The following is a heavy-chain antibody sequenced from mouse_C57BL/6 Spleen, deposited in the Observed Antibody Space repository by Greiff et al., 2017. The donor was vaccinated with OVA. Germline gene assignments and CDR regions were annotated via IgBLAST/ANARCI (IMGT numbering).Heavy chain of an antibody. J-gene: IGHJ3*01. CDR2: INPSSGYT. Sequence: QVQLKESGAELAKPGASVKLSCKASGYTFTSYWMHWVKQRPGQGLEWIGYINPSSGYTKYNQKFKDKATVTADKSSSTAYMQLSSLTYEDSAVYYCAREGGLPFAYWGQGTLVTVSA. V-gene: IGHV1-7*01. D-gene: IGHD2-2*01. CDR3: AREGGLPFAY. CDR1: GYTFTSYW.